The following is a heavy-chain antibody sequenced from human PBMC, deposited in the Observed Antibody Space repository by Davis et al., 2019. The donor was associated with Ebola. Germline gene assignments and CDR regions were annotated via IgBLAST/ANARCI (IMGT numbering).Heavy chain of an antibody. J-gene: IGHJ4*02. CDR1: GGSFSGYY. D-gene: IGHD2-15*01. CDR2: INRSGST. Sequence: SETLSLTCAVYGGSFSGYYWSWIRQPPGKGLEWLGEINRSGSTNYNPSLKSRLTISVDTSKNQFSLKLTPVTAADTAVYYCARSCSVSCSSFDSWGQGTPVIVSS. CDR3: ARSCSVSCSSFDS. V-gene: IGHV4-34*01.